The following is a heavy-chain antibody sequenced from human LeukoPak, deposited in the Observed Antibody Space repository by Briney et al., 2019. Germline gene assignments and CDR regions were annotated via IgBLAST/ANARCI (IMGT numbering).Heavy chain of an antibody. D-gene: IGHD2-15*01. J-gene: IGHJ5*02. V-gene: IGHV1-2*04. Sequence: ASVKVSCKASGYTFTSNYMHWVRQAPGQGLEWMGWINPNSGGTNYAQKFQGWVTMTRDTSISTAYMELSRLRSDDTAVYYCARSSDCSGGSCFPFDPWGQGTLVTVSS. CDR2: INPNSGGT. CDR1: GYTFTSNY. CDR3: ARSSDCSGGSCFPFDP.